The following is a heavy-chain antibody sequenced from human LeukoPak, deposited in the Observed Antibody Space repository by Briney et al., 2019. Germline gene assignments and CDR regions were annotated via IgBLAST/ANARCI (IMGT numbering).Heavy chain of an antibody. V-gene: IGHV3-23*01. CDR2: ISADGGAI. CDR3: AKGLVVVAGPLDY. Sequence: GGSLRLSCAASGFPFSMYTMTWVRQAPGRGLEWVSAISADGGAIDYADSVKGRFTISRDNSKNTLYLQMNSLRAEDTAVYYCAKGLVVVAGPLDYWGQGTLVTVSS. J-gene: IGHJ4*02. CDR1: GFPFSMYT. D-gene: IGHD2-15*01.